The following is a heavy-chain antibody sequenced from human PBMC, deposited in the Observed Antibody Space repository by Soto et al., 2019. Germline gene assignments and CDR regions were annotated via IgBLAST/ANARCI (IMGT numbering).Heavy chain of an antibody. J-gene: IGHJ6*02. CDR2: IYYSGST. Sequence: SVTLSLTCTVSGGSISSYYWSWIRQPPGKGLEWIGYIYYSGSTNYNPSLKSRVTISVDTSKNQFSLKLSSVTAADTAVYYCARGVAAASPGDINYGMAVWGQGTTVTVSS. V-gene: IGHV4-59*01. D-gene: IGHD6-19*01. CDR3: ARGVAAASPGDINYGMAV. CDR1: GGSISSYY.